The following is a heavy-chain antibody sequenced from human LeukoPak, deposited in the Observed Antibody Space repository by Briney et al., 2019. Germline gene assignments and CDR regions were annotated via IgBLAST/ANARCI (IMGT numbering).Heavy chain of an antibody. CDR1: GGSFSGYY. Sequence: SETLSLTCAVYGGSFSGYYWSWIRQPPGKGLEWIGEINHSGSTNYNPSLKSRVTISVDTSKNQFSLKLSSVTAVDTAVYYCAREPLYDSRYLGYWGQGTRVTVSS. D-gene: IGHD3-22*01. J-gene: IGHJ4*02. V-gene: IGHV4-34*01. CDR2: INHSGST. CDR3: AREPLYDSRYLGY.